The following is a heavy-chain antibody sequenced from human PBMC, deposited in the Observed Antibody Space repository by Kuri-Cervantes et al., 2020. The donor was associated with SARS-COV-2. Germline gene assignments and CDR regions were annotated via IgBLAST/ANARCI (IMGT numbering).Heavy chain of an antibody. CDR3: AKDRGYCSGGSCLYFDY. V-gene: IGHV3-30*18. CDR2: ISYDGSNK. D-gene: IGHD2-15*01. CDR1: GFTFSSYC. J-gene: IGHJ4*02. Sequence: GGSLRLSCAAAGFTFSSYCMHWVRQAPSKGLEWVAVISYDGSNKYYAGSVKGRFTISRDNSKNTLYLQMNRLRAEDTAVYYCAKDRGYCSGGSCLYFDYWGQGTLVTVSS.